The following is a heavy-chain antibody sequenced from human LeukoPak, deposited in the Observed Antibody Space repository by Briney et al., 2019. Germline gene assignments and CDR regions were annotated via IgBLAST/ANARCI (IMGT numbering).Heavy chain of an antibody. Sequence: PGGSLRPXCAASGFTFSSYSMNWVRQAPGKGLEWVSSISSSSSYIYYADSVKGRFTISRDNAKNSLYLQMNSLRAEDTAVYYCARGVGSSGWYDGGYFDYWGQGTLVTVSS. J-gene: IGHJ4*02. D-gene: IGHD6-19*01. V-gene: IGHV3-21*01. CDR1: GFTFSSYS. CDR2: ISSSSSYI. CDR3: ARGVGSSGWYDGGYFDY.